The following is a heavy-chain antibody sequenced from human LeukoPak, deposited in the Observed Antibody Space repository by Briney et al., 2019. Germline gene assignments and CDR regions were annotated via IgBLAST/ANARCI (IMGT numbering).Heavy chain of an antibody. Sequence: PGGSLRLSCAASGFTFSSYGMHWVRQAPGKGLEWVAVIWYDGSNKYYADSVKGRFTISRDNSKNTLYLQMNSLRAEDTAVYYCARARFWSGYYITGFDYWGQGTLVTVSS. CDR2: IWYDGSNK. J-gene: IGHJ4*02. CDR1: GFTFSSYG. V-gene: IGHV3-33*01. D-gene: IGHD3-3*01. CDR3: ARARFWSGYYITGFDY.